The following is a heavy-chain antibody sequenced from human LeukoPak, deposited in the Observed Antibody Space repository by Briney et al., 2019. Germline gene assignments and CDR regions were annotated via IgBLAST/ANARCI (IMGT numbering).Heavy chain of an antibody. CDR1: GFTFSSYG. D-gene: IGHD3-9*01. J-gene: IGHJ4*02. CDR3: HGTANYDILTGSMVFDY. Sequence: GGSLRLSCAASGFTFSSYGMSWVRQAPGKGLEWVSAISGSGGSTYYADSVKCRFTLFRDNSKNALYLQMHSLRAEDTAVYYCHGTANYDILTGSMVFDYWGQGTLVTVSS. V-gene: IGHV3-23*01. CDR2: ISGSGGST.